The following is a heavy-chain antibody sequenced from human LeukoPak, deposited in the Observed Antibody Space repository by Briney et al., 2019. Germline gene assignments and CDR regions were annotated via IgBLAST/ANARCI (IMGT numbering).Heavy chain of an antibody. Sequence: GGSLRLSCAASGSTFSSYSMNWVRQAPGKGLEWVSSISSSSSYIYYADSVKGRFTISRDNAKNSLYLQMNSLRAEDTAVYYCARDGSEDYYDSSGYYGIDYWGQGTLVTVSS. J-gene: IGHJ4*02. V-gene: IGHV3-21*01. CDR3: ARDGSEDYYDSSGYYGIDY. D-gene: IGHD3-22*01. CDR2: ISSSSSYI. CDR1: GSTFSSYS.